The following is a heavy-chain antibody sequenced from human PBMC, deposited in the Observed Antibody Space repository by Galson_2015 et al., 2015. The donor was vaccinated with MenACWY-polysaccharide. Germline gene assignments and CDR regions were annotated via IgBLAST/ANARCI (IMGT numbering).Heavy chain of an antibody. CDR2: IFHSGTT. J-gene: IGHJ4*02. CDR1: DYSVRSGYF. Sequence: LSLTCAVSDYSVRSGYFWGWIRQPPGKGLEWIASIFHSGTTYYNPSLKSRVTISVDTSKNQFSLKLSSVTAADMAVYYCARVEKYSGSFYILYWGQGTLVTVSS. D-gene: IGHD1-26*01. V-gene: IGHV4-38-2*01. CDR3: ARVEKYSGSFYILY.